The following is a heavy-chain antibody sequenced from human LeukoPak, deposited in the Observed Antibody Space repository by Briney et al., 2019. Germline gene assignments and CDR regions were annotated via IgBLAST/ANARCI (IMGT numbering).Heavy chain of an antibody. V-gene: IGHV4-34*01. Sequence: PSETLSLTCAVYGGSFSGYYWSWIRQPPGKGLEWIGEINHSGSTNYNPSLKSRVTISVDTSKNQLSLKLSSVTAAGTAVYYCARGAITGFDYWGQGTLVTVSS. D-gene: IGHD2-8*02. CDR3: ARGAITGFDY. J-gene: IGHJ4*02. CDR2: INHSGST. CDR1: GGSFSGYY.